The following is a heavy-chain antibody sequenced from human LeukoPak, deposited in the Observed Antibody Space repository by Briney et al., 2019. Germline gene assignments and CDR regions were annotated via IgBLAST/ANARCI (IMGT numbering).Heavy chain of an antibody. CDR1: GYTFSGYY. D-gene: IGHD3-22*01. J-gene: IGHJ4*02. CDR2: INPNSGDT. V-gene: IGHV1-2*02. Sequence: GSVKVSCKASGYTFSGYYMHWVRQAPGQGLEWMGWINPNSGDTNYAQKFQGRLTMTRDTSINTAYMELSRLRSADTAVYYCARDERYDSSGYPFDYWGQGTLVTVSS. CDR3: ARDERYDSSGYPFDY.